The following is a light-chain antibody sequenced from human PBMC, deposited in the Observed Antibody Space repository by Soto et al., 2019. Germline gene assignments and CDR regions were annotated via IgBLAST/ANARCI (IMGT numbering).Light chain of an antibody. Sequence: QSVLTQPPSVSGAPGQRVTISCTGSNSNIGAGYDVHWYQQFPGTAPKLLIYGDSNRPSGVPDRFSGSKSGTSASLAITGLQAEDEADYYCQSYDSSLTGYVVFGGGTKLTVL. CDR1: NSNIGAGYD. V-gene: IGLV1-40*01. CDR2: GDS. J-gene: IGLJ2*01. CDR3: QSYDSSLTGYVV.